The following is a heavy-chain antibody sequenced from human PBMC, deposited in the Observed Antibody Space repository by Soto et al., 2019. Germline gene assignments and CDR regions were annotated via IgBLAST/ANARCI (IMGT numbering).Heavy chain of an antibody. CDR1: GYTFTRYG. CDR3: SRDPELEPTPPGYYYYGMDV. V-gene: IGHV1-18*04. Sequence: ASVKVSCKASGYTFTRYGISWVRQVPGQGLEWMGGISAYNGNTNYAQKLQGRVTMTTDTDTSTAYMELRSLRSDDTAVYYCSRDPELEPTPPGYYYYGMDVWCPGTSVTVSS. J-gene: IGHJ6*02. CDR2: ISAYNGNT. D-gene: IGHD1-1*01.